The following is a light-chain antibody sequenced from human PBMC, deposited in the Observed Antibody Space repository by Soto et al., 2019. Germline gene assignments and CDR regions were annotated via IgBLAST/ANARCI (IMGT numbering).Light chain of an antibody. Sequence: EVVMTQSPASLSASPGEMVTLSCIASQNILSSLAWYQQRPGQAPRLLIYDASTRATGIPPRFSGGGSGTEFTVTISSLQSEDFAIYYCQQYDIWPPYTLGQGTKVDIK. CDR1: QNILSS. V-gene: IGKV3-15*01. J-gene: IGKJ2*01. CDR3: QQYDIWPPYT. CDR2: DAS.